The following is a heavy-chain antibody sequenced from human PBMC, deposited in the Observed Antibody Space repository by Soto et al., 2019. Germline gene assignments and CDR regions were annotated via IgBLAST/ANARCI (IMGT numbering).Heavy chain of an antibody. CDR3: AHSKTYSSGWYAPYYFDY. D-gene: IGHD6-19*01. CDR2: IYWDDDK. J-gene: IGHJ4*02. Sequence: QITLKESGPTLVKPTQTLTLTCTFSGFSLSTSGVGVGWIRQPPGKALEWLALIYWDDDKRYSPSLKSRLTIPKDTSKNQVVLTMTNMDPVDTATYYCAHSKTYSSGWYAPYYFDYWGQGTLVTVSS. CDR1: GFSLSTSGVG. V-gene: IGHV2-5*02.